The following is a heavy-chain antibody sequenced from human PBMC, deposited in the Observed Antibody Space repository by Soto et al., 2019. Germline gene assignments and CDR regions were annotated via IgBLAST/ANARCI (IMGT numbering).Heavy chain of an antibody. CDR2: IKEDGSEK. Sequence: EVQQVESGGGLVQPGGSLRLSCADSGFILRNYWMSWVRQAPGMGLQWVASIKEDGSEKYYVDPVKGRFTISRENAKNSLYLQMNSLRAEDTAVYYCARYRSLDPWGQGILVTVSS. CDR1: GFILRNYW. D-gene: IGHD3-16*02. J-gene: IGHJ5*02. V-gene: IGHV3-7*03. CDR3: ARYRSLDP.